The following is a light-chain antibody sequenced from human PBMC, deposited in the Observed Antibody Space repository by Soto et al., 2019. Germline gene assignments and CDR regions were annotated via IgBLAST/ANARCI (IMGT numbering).Light chain of an antibody. Sequence: QSALTQPASVSGSPGQSITISCTGTSSDVGGYNYVSWYQQHPGKAPKLMISDVSNRPSGVSNRFSGSKSGNTASLTISGLQAEDEADYYCSSYTSSRTYVVFGGGTKLTVL. J-gene: IGLJ2*01. CDR3: SSYTSSRTYVV. V-gene: IGLV2-14*01. CDR2: DVS. CDR1: SSDVGGYNY.